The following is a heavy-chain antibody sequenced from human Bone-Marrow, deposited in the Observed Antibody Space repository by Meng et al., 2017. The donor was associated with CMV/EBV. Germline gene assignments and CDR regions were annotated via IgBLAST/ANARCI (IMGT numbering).Heavy chain of an antibody. CDR1: GFTFSSYW. CDR2: INQDGSEK. V-gene: IGHV3-7*01. Sequence: GESLKISCAASGFTFSSYWMGWVRQAPGKGLEWVANINQDGSEKYYVDSVKGRFTISRDNAKNSLYLQMNSLRAEDTAVYYCARDQQLFDYWGQGTRVTVSS. CDR3: ARDQQLFDY. J-gene: IGHJ4*02. D-gene: IGHD5-18*01.